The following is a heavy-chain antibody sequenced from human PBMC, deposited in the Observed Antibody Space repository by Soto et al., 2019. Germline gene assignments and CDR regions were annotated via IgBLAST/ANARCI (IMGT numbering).Heavy chain of an antibody. J-gene: IGHJ4*02. CDR3: ARVGTGYSSGWPDY. D-gene: IGHD6-19*01. CDR1: GGSISSSNW. V-gene: IGHV4-4*02. Sequence: SETLSLTCAVSGGSISSSNWWSWVRQPPGKGLEWIGEIYHSGSTNYNPSLKSRVTISVDKSKNQFSLKLSSVTAADTAVYYCARVGTGYSSGWPDYWGQGTLVTVSS. CDR2: IYHSGST.